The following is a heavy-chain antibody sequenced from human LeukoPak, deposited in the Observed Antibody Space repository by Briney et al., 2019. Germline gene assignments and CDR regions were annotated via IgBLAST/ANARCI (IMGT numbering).Heavy chain of an antibody. CDR1: GFTFSSYA. CDR3: AHSSSWFDY. Sequence: GGSLRLSCAASGFTFSSYAMSWVRQAPGKGLEWVSAISGSGFNTYYADSVKGRFTISRDNSKNTLYLQMNSLRAEDTAVYYCAHSSSWFDYWGQGTLVTVSS. CDR2: ISGSGFNT. D-gene: IGHD6-13*01. V-gene: IGHV3-23*01. J-gene: IGHJ4*02.